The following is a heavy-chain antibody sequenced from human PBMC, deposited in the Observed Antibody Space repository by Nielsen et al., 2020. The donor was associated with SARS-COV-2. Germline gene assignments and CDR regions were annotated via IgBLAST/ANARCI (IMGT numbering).Heavy chain of an antibody. CDR3: ARGNGLHYDFWSAVLGLGMDV. Sequence: GGSLSLSCASSGFTFSSYEMNCVRQAPGKLLVWVSYISSSGSTIYYADSVKGRFTISRDNAKNSLYLQMNSLRAEDTAVYYCARGNGLHYDFWSAVLGLGMDVWGQGTTVTVSS. CDR2: ISSSGSTI. CDR1: GFTFSSYE. J-gene: IGHJ6*02. V-gene: IGHV3-48*03. D-gene: IGHD3-3*01.